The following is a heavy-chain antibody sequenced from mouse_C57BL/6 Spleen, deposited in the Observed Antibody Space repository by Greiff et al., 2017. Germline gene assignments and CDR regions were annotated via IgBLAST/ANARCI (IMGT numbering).Heavy chain of an antibody. CDR1: GYAFSSSW. CDR2: IYPGDGDT. Sequence: QVQLKQSGPELVKPGASVKISCKASGYAFSSSWMNWVKQRPGKGLEWIGRIYPGDGDTNYNGKFKGKATLTADKSSSTAYMQLSSLTSEDSAVYFCARGGKLAWFAYWGQGTLVTVSA. CDR3: ARGGKLAWFAY. J-gene: IGHJ3*01. D-gene: IGHD4-1*01. V-gene: IGHV1-82*01.